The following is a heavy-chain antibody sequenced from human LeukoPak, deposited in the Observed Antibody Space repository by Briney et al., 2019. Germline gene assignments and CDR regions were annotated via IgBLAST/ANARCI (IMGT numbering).Heavy chain of an antibody. D-gene: IGHD4-17*01. CDR1: GFTFSTYG. Sequence: PGRSLRLSCAASGFTFSTYGMHWVRQAPGKGLEWVALVRSDGNGKFYADSVKGRFTISRDNSKNTLYLQMNSLRAEDTAVYYCVRVLTVTFDSWGQGTLVTVSS. J-gene: IGHJ4*02. CDR3: VRVLTVTFDS. CDR2: VRSDGNGK. V-gene: IGHV3-33*01.